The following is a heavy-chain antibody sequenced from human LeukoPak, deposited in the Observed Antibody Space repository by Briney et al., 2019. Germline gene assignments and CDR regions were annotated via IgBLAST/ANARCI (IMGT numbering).Heavy chain of an antibody. CDR2: IYPGDSDT. CDR3: AIRYSGSYNDY. V-gene: IGHV5-51*01. D-gene: IGHD1-26*01. Sequence: GESLKISCKASGYSFTDYWIGWVRQMPGKGLEWMGIIYPGDSDTRYSPSFQGQVTMSADKSIGTAYLQLSSLKASDTAMYYCAIRYSGSYNDYWGQGTLVTVSS. J-gene: IGHJ4*02. CDR1: GYSFTDYW.